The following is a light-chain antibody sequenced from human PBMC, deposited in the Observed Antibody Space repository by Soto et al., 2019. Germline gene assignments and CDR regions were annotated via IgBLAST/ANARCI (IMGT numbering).Light chain of an antibody. CDR3: QQYGTSPPIT. CDR1: QSVSSSY. J-gene: IGKJ5*01. V-gene: IGKV3-20*01. CDR2: GAS. Sequence: EIVLTQSPGTLSLSPGERATLFCRASQSVSSSYLAWYQQKPGQAPRLLLYGASSRATGIPDRFSGSGSGTDFILTITRLEPDDFAVYYCQQYGTSPPITFGQGTRLEIK.